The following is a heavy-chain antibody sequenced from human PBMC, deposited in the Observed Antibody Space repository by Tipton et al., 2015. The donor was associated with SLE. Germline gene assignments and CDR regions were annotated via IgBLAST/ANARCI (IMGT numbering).Heavy chain of an antibody. CDR3: ARSSRLGGLSYFDY. D-gene: IGHD3-16*02. CDR1: GYIFSNCD. Sequence: QVQLVQSGAEVRKPGASVKVSCKASGYIFSNCDINWVRQATGQGLEWMGWVNPNTGHTGYLEKFQGRVTMTRDPSIGTAYMELSSLRSEDTAVYYCARSSRLGGLSYFDYWGQGTLVTVST. CDR2: VNPNTGHT. V-gene: IGHV1-8*01. J-gene: IGHJ4*02.